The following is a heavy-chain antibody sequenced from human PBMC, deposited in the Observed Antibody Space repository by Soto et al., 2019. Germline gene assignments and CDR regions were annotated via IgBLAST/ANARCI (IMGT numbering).Heavy chain of an antibody. D-gene: IGHD3-3*01. Sequence: ESGGGVVQPGRSLRLSCAASGFTFSSYGMHWVRQAPGKGLEWVAVIWYDGSNKYYADSVKGRFTISRDNSKNTLYLQMNSLRAEDTAVYYCARDADYDFWSGYYPSDVWGKGTTVTVSS. CDR1: GFTFSSYG. CDR2: IWYDGSNK. CDR3: ARDADYDFWSGYYPSDV. V-gene: IGHV3-33*01. J-gene: IGHJ6*04.